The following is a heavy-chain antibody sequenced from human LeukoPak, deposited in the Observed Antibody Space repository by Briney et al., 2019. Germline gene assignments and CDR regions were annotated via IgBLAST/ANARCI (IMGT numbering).Heavy chain of an antibody. CDR1: GGSISNYY. Sequence: SETLSLTCTLSGGSISNYYWSWLRHPPGEGLEWSGYIYYSGSTHYNPSLKSRGTISIDTSKTQFSLRLSSVTAADTAVYYCARVGGGGGYTYGPLPYYYYYRDVWGKGTTVTISS. J-gene: IGHJ6*03. D-gene: IGHD5-18*01. CDR2: IYYSGST. V-gene: IGHV4-59*01. CDR3: ARVGGGGGYTYGPLPYYYYYRDV.